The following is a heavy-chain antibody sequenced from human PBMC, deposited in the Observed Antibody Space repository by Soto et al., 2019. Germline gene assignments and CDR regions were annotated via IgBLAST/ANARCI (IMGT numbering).Heavy chain of an antibody. CDR1: GGSISSGGYS. J-gene: IGHJ5*02. V-gene: IGHV4-30-2*01. D-gene: IGHD6-19*01. Sequence: PSETLSLTCAVSGGSISSGGYSWSWIRQPPGKGLEWIGYIYHSGSTYYNPSLKSRVTISVDRSKNQFSLKLSSVTAADTAVYYCARQLAGNWFDPWGQGTLVTVSS. CDR2: IYHSGST. CDR3: ARQLAGNWFDP.